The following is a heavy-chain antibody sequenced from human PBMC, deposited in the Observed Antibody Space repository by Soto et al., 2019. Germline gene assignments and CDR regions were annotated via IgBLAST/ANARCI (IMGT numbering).Heavy chain of an antibody. CDR3: ARTGSDFWSGYYLADGNNWFDP. CDR1: GYTFTSYD. J-gene: IGHJ5*02. Sequence: GASVKFSCKASGYTFTSYDINWVRQATGQGLEWMGWMNPNSGNTGYAQKFQGRVTMTRNTSISTAYMELSSLRSEDTAVYYCARTGSDFWSGYYLADGNNWFDPWGQGTLVTVSS. D-gene: IGHD3-3*01. V-gene: IGHV1-8*01. CDR2: MNPNSGNT.